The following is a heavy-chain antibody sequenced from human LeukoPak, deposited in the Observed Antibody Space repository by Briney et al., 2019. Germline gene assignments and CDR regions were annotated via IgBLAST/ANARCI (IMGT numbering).Heavy chain of an antibody. CDR1: GFTFSSDW. J-gene: IGHJ4*02. V-gene: IGHV3-7*01. CDR2: IKEDGSEK. Sequence: GGSLRLSCAASGFTFSSDWMSWIRQAPGKGLEWVANIKEDGSEKYYVDSVKGRFTISRDNAKNSLYLEMNNLRAEDTAMYYCASYNAGQWFGVVFRYFDNWGQGTQVTVSS. D-gene: IGHD3-10*01. CDR3: ASYNAGQWFGVVFRYFDN.